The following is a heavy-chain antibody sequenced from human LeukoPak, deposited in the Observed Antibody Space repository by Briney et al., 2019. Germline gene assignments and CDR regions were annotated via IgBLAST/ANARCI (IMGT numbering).Heavy chain of an antibody. J-gene: IGHJ4*02. Sequence: GVSLRLSCAASGFTFSSYAMHWVRQAPGKGLEWVAVISYDGSNKYYADSVKGRFTISRDNSKNTLYLQMNSLRAEDTAVYYCARSVTPLLWFGELLTALDYWGQGTLVTVSS. V-gene: IGHV3-30*04. CDR2: ISYDGSNK. D-gene: IGHD3-10*01. CDR1: GFTFSSYA. CDR3: ARSVTPLLWFGELLTALDY.